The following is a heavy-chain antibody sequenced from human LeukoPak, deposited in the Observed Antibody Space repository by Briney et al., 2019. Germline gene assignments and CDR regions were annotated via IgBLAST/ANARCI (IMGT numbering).Heavy chain of an antibody. Sequence: GVSLRLSCVASEFTFNNYAMSWVRQAPGKRLEYVSAISPSGDRTWYADSVRGRFTISRDNSKNTMYLQMGSLRPEDMGVYYCARAFRPASDPHDFYDFWGRGTTVTVSS. CDR2: ISPSGDRT. V-gene: IGHV3-64*02. CDR1: EFTFNNYA. D-gene: IGHD3/OR15-3a*01. J-gene: IGHJ3*01. CDR3: ARAFRPASDPHDFYDF.